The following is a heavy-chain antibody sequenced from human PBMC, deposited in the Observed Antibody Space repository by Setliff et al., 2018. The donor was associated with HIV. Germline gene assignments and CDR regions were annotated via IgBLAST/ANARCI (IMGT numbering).Heavy chain of an antibody. CDR1: GDSMSGYY. V-gene: IGHV4-4*08. D-gene: IGHD7-27*01. CDR3: ARAVNYWGLLSWFDP. CDR2: IHTSGST. J-gene: IGHJ5*02. Sequence: PSETLSLTCAVSGDSMSGYYWSWIRQSPGKKLEWIGYIHTSGSTNYSPSLKSRVTISVDTSKNQFSLKLRSVTAADTAVYYCARAVNYWGLLSWFDPWGQGTLVTVSS.